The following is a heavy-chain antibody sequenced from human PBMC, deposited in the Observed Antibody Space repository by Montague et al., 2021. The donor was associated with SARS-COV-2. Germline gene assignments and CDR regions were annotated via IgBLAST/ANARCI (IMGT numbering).Heavy chain of an antibody. CDR2: IDWNDDK. CDR3: ARSDMYFMFRGVYGAFDI. Sequence: PALVKPTQTLTLTCTFSGFSLITSGMCVTWIRQPPGKALEWLELIDWNDDKYYSTSLKTRLTISKDTAKNQVVLTMTNMDPVDTATYYCARSDMYFMFRGVYGAFDIWCKEIRVAVSS. CDR1: GFSLITSGMC. D-gene: IGHD3-10*01. J-gene: IGHJ3*02. V-gene: IGHV2-70*01.